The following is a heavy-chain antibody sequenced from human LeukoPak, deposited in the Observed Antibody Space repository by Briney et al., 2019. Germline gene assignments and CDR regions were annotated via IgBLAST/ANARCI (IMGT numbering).Heavy chain of an antibody. CDR2: ISSNGGST. D-gene: IGHD2-21*02. V-gene: IGHV3-64D*06. CDR3: VRRLPTPPHYYFDY. CDR1: GFTFSSYA. Sequence: GGSLRLSCSASGFTFSSYAMHWVRQAPGRGLEYVSAISSNGGSTYYADSVKGRFTISRDNSKNTLYLQMSSLRADDTAVYYCVRRLPTPPHYYFDYWGQGTLVTVSS. J-gene: IGHJ4*02.